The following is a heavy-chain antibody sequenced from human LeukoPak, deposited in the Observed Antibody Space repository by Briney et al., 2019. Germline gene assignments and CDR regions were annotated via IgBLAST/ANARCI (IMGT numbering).Heavy chain of an antibody. CDR2: LSPHANYE. Sequence: GGSLRLSCAASGFTFSDYGIHWVRQAPGKGLEWVAVLSPHANYEYYADSVQGRFTISRDDSKNTVYLQMNGLRDEETAVYYCARDWIDRSLDYWGLGTLVTVSS. D-gene: IGHD2-2*03. CDR1: GFTFSDYG. CDR3: ARDWIDRSLDY. J-gene: IGHJ4*02. V-gene: IGHV3-33*01.